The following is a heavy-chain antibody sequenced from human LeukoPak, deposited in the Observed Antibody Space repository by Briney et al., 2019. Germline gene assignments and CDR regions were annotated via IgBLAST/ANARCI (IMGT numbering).Heavy chain of an antibody. D-gene: IGHD5-18*01. CDR3: ARGFTAMGQPMHFDY. Sequence: SVKVSCKASGGTFSSYAISWVRQAPGQGLEWMGGIIPIFGTANYAQKFQGRVTITADESTSTAYMELSSLRSEDTAVYYCARGFTAMGQPMHFDYWGQGTLVTVSS. V-gene: IGHV1-69*13. CDR2: IIPIFGTA. J-gene: IGHJ4*02. CDR1: GGTFSSYA.